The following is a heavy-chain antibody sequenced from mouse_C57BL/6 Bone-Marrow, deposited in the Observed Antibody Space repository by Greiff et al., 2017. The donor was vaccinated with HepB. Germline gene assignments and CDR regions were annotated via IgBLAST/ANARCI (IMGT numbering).Heavy chain of an antibody. J-gene: IGHJ4*01. Sequence: EVKLLESGGGLVQPKGSLKLSCAASGFSFNTYAMNWVRQAPGTGLEWVARIRSKSNNYATYYADSVKDRFTISRDDSESMLYLQMNNLKTEDTAMYYCVRHGSCLLGYYAMDYWGQGTSVTVSS. CDR3: VRHGSCLLGYYAMDY. V-gene: IGHV10-1*01. D-gene: IGHD6-1*01. CDR1: GFSFNTYA. CDR2: IRSKSNNYAT.